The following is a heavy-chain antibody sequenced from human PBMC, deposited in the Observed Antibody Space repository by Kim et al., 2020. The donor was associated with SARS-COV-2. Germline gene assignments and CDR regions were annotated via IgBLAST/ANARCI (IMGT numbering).Heavy chain of an antibody. Sequence: GGSLRLFCAASGFTFSSYAMSWVRQAPGKGLEWVSAISGSGGSTYYADSVKGRFTISRDNSKNTLYLQMNSLRAEDTAVYYCAPSEYYYDSSGYLSPFDYWGQGTLVTVSS. D-gene: IGHD3-22*01. CDR2: ISGSGGST. J-gene: IGHJ4*02. CDR1: GFTFSSYA. V-gene: IGHV3-23*01. CDR3: APSEYYYDSSGYLSPFDY.